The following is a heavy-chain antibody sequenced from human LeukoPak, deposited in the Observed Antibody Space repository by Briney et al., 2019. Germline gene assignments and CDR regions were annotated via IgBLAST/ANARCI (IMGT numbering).Heavy chain of an antibody. V-gene: IGHV2-5*02. CDR1: GFSLSTSGVG. Sequence: SGPTLVNPTQPLTLTCTSSGFSLSTSGVGVGWIRQPPAKALEWLALIYGDDDKRYSPSLKSRLTITKDTSKNQVVLTMTNMDPVDTATYYCALNLYDSSGYTPGEYFQHWGQGTLVTVSS. CDR2: IYGDDDK. J-gene: IGHJ1*01. CDR3: ALNLYDSSGYTPGEYFQH. D-gene: IGHD3-22*01.